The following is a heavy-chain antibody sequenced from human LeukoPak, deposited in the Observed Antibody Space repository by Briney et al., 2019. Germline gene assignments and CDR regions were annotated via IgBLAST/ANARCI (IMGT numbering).Heavy chain of an antibody. CDR2: ISYSGST. Sequence: SETLSLTCTVSGGSVSSGSYYWSWIRQPPGKGLEWIGYISYSGSTNYNPSLKSRVTISADTSKNQFSLKLSSVTAADTAVYYCARGGQLWPRDDYWGQGTLVAVSS. V-gene: IGHV4-61*01. D-gene: IGHD3-16*01. CDR1: GGSVSSGSYY. CDR3: ARGGQLWPRDDY. J-gene: IGHJ4*02.